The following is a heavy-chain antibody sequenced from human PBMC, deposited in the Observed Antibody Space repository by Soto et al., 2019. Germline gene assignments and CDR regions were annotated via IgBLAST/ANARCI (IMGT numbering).Heavy chain of an antibody. D-gene: IGHD6-6*01. CDR1: GSTFTGYY. V-gene: IGHV1-2*04. Sequence: GASVKVSCQASGSTFTGYYMHWVRQAPGQGLEWMGWINPNSGGTNYAQKFQGWVTMTRDTSISTAYMELSRLRSDDTAVYYCARGEYSSSYGRRRWFDPWGQGTLVTVSS. CDR3: ARGEYSSSYGRRRWFDP. CDR2: INPNSGGT. J-gene: IGHJ5*02.